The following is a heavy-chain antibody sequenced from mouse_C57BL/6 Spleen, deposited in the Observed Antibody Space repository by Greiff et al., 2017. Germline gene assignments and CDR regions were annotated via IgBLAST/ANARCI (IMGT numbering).Heavy chain of an antibody. CDR2: ISYDGSN. Sequence: ESGPGLVKPSQSLSLTCSVTGYSITSGYYWNWIRQFPGNKLEWMGYISYDGSNNYNPSLKNRISITRDTSKNQFFLKLNSVTTEETASYYCARNYFDYWGQGTTLTVSS. J-gene: IGHJ2*01. CDR1: GYSITSGYY. CDR3: ARNYFDY. V-gene: IGHV3-6*01.